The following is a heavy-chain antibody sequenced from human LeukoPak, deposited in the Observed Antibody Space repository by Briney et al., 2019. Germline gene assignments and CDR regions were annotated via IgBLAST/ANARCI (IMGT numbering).Heavy chain of an antibody. Sequence: GGSLRLSCAASGFTFSTYGMHWVRQAPGKGLEWVAFIRFDGSNKYNADSAKGRFTISRDNSKNTLYLQMNSLKPEDTAVYYCVRAGYSYVYYYYYYMDVWGKGTTVTVSS. D-gene: IGHD5-18*01. CDR2: IRFDGSNK. V-gene: IGHV3-30*02. CDR3: VRAGYSYVYYYYYYMDV. CDR1: GFTFSTYG. J-gene: IGHJ6*03.